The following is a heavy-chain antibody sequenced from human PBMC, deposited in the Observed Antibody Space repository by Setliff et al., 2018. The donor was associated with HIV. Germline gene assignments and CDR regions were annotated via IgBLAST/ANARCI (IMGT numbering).Heavy chain of an antibody. Sequence: GESLKISCQGFGYSFVSYWIGWVRHRPGKGLEWMAIVYPPDSETVYSPSFQGQVTISADNAISTAYLQWSSLKASDTAMYCCARQGVAGGPNYYYYYYMDVWGKGTTVTVSS. CDR2: VYPPDSET. CDR3: ARQGVAGGPNYYYYYYMDV. D-gene: IGHD3-16*01. J-gene: IGHJ6*03. V-gene: IGHV5-51*01. CDR1: GYSFVSYW.